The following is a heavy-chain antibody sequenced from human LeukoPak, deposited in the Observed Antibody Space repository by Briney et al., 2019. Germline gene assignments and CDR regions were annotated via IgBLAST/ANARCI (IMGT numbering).Heavy chain of an antibody. CDR1: GGSISSYY. V-gene: IGHV4-4*07. CDR3: ARRGAVALIRGARDWFDP. J-gene: IGHJ5*02. CDR2: IHTSGST. Sequence: SETLSLTCTVSGGSISSYYWSWIRQPAGKGLEWIGRIHTSGSTNYSPSLKSRVTMSVDTSKNQFSLKLSSVTAADTAVYYCARRGAVALIRGARDWFDPWGQGTLVTVSS. D-gene: IGHD6-19*01.